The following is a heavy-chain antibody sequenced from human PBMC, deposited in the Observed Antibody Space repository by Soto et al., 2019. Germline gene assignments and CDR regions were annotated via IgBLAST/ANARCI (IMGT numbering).Heavy chain of an antibody. D-gene: IGHD5-18*01. CDR3: VASLPSRAMESFDY. V-gene: IGHV4-59*01. CDR1: PGSNSLCY. Sequence: PSVTLSLTCIVSPGSNSLCYWGWFRQLPGQRLEWIAYVSYSVGASYNPALKSRVTISLDTPKRQIALRLMSVTAAATAMYYCVASLPSRAMESFDYWGHGALVTVSS. CDR2: VSYSVGA. J-gene: IGHJ4*01.